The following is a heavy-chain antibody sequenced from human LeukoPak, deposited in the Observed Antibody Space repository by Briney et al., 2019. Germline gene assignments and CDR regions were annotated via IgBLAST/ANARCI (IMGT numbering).Heavy chain of an antibody. J-gene: IGHJ4*02. V-gene: IGHV6-1*01. CDR2: TYYRSKWYN. CDR3: ARFPTAQNTAAAGSFDY. Sequence: SQTLSLTCAISGDSVSSNSAAWNWIRQSPSRGLEWLGRTYYRSKWYNDYAVSVKSRITINPDTSKNQFSLQLNSVTPEDTAVYYCARFPTAQNTAAAGSFDYLGPGNPGHRLL. D-gene: IGHD6-13*01. CDR1: GDSVSSNSAA.